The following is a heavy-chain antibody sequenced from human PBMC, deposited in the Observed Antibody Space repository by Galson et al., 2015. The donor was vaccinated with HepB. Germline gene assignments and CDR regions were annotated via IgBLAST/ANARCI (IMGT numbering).Heavy chain of an antibody. V-gene: IGHV4-59*01. CDR1: GGSINSYY. D-gene: IGHD4-11*01. CDR2: IYYTGNT. CDR3: AGMDIHSDYWFGP. Sequence: SETLSLTCAVSGGSINSYYWSWVRQAPGKGLEWIGYIYYTGNTHFNSSLKGRVTISMDTSKSQFSLRLTSVTAADTALYYCAGMDIHSDYWFGPWGQGTQVTVSS. J-gene: IGHJ5*02.